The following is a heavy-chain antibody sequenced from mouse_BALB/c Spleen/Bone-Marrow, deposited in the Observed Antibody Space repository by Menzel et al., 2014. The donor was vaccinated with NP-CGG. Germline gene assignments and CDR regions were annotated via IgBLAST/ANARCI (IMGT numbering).Heavy chain of an antibody. V-gene: IGHV1-31*01. CDR3: ESRGEYFDV. CDR1: GYSFTGYY. Sequence: VQLKQSGPELVKPGASVRISCKASGYSFTGYYMHWVKQSHGDSLDWIGYIYPYNGVSSYNQKFKGKATLTVDKSSSTAYMELRSLTSDDSAVYYCESRGEYFDVWGAGTTVTVSS. J-gene: IGHJ1*01. CDR2: IYPYNGVS.